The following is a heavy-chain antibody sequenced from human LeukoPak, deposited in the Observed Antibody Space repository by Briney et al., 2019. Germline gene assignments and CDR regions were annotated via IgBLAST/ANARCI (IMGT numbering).Heavy chain of an antibody. CDR3: AREEGVDGTSGINN. D-gene: IGHD4-23*01. J-gene: IGHJ4*02. CDR2: IWYNGNT. CDR1: GFTFSTYG. Sequence: PGGSLRLSCAASGFTFSTYGVHWVRQAPGKGLEWVSDIWYNGNTYYADSVKGRFTISRDSSKSTLYLQMNSLRAEDTAVYYCAREEGVDGTSGINNWGQGTLVIVSS. V-gene: IGHV3-33*01.